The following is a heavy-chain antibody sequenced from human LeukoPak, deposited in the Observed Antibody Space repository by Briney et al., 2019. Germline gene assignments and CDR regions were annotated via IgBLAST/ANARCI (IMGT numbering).Heavy chain of an antibody. D-gene: IGHD3-22*01. CDR3: TGGDYYDRSGYYRPDIYYFDY. Sequence: SVKPSCKASGGTFSRYAISWVRQSPGHGLEGMGRIIPFFGIANYAQKFQGRVTITADKSTSTTYMELSSLRSEDTAVYYCTGGDYYDRSGYYRPDIYYFDYWGQGTLVTVSS. CDR2: IIPFFGIA. V-gene: IGHV1-69*04. J-gene: IGHJ4*02. CDR1: GGTFSRYA.